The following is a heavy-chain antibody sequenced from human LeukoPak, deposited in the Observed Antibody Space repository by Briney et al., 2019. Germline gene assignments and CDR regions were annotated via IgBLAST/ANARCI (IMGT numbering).Heavy chain of an antibody. Sequence: ASVKVSCKVSGYTLTELSMHWVRQAPGKGLEWMGGFDPEDGETIYAQKFQGRVTMTEDTSTDTAYMELSSLRSEDTAVYYCASSIVVVPAAIREGGYYYGMDVWGQGTTVTVSS. V-gene: IGHV1-24*01. CDR3: ASSIVVVPAAIREGGYYYGMDV. D-gene: IGHD2-2*01. J-gene: IGHJ6*02. CDR2: FDPEDGET. CDR1: GYTLTELS.